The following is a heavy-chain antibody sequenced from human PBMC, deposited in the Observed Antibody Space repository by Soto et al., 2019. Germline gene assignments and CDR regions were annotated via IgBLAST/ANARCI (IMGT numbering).Heavy chain of an antibody. V-gene: IGHV3-33*01. D-gene: IGHD3-22*01. CDR3: ARAGAYESSVSWFDP. J-gene: IGHJ5*02. Sequence: VGSLRLSCAASGFTFSSYGMHWVRQAPGKGLEWVAVIWYDGSIKYYADSVKGRFTISRDTSKNTLYLQMNSLRAEDTAVYYCARAGAYESSVSWFDPWGQGTLVTVSS. CDR1: GFTFSSYG. CDR2: IWYDGSIK.